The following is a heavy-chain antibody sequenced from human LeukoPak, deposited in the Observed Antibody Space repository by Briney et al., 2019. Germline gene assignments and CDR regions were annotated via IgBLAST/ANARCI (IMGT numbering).Heavy chain of an antibody. Sequence: PGGCLRLSCAASGLTFSEYAMSWVRQVPGMGLEWVSTIGVSGGSTNYADSVRGRFTISRDNSKNTLYLQINSLRADDTAVYYCAKGRVGTNGVLEHWGQGTLSPSPQ. CDR1: GLTFSEYA. V-gene: IGHV3-23*01. J-gene: IGHJ1*01. CDR3: AKGRVGTNGVLEH. CDR2: IGVSGGST. D-gene: IGHD1-26*01.